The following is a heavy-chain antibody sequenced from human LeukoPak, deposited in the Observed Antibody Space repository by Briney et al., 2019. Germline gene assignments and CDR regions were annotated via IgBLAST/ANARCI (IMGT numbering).Heavy chain of an antibody. Sequence: PSETLSLTCTVSGGSISGGGYYWSWIRQHPGKGLEWIGYIYYSGSTYYNPSLKSRVTISVDTSKNQFSLKLSSVTAADTAVYYCARDRGPYSGYDSYYFDYWGQGTLVTVSS. CDR1: GGSISGGGYY. J-gene: IGHJ4*02. CDR2: IYYSGST. D-gene: IGHD5-12*01. CDR3: ARDRGPYSGYDSYYFDY. V-gene: IGHV4-31*03.